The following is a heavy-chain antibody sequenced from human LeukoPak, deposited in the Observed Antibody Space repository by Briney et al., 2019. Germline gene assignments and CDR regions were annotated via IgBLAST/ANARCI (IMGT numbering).Heavy chain of an antibody. D-gene: IGHD2-15*01. CDR1: GFTFSSYA. J-gene: IGHJ4*02. CDR2: ISGSGGST. CDR3: AKQESWSNFDS. Sequence: PGGSLRLSCAASGFTFSSYAMSWVRQAPGKGLEWVSAISGSGGSTFSADSVKGRFTISRDNSKHTLYLQLNSLRAEDTAVYYCAKQESWSNFDSWGQGTLVTVSS. V-gene: IGHV3-23*01.